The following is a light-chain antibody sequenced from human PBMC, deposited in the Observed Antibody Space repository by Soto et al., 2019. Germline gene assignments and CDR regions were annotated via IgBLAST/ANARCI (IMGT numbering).Light chain of an antibody. CDR2: GAS. CDR1: QSVSRTY. Sequence: DIVMTQSQVSLPVTPGEPASISCRVSQSVSRTYLAWYQQTPGQAPRLLIYGASSRAAGIPDRFSGSGSGTDFTLTISRLEPEDFAVYYCQRHGSSPITVGQGTRLEIK. CDR3: QRHGSSPIT. V-gene: IGKV3-20*01. J-gene: IGKJ5*01.